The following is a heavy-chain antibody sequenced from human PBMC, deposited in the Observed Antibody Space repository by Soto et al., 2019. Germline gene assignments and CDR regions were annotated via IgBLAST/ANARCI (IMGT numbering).Heavy chain of an antibody. CDR1: GGSLSGGVHS. D-gene: IGHD2-8*01. CDR2: IFDSGST. J-gene: IGHJ2*01. CDR3: AREIMPLTNDWYFDL. Sequence: SETLSLTCSASGGSLSGGVHSWSWLRQPPGKGLEWIGHIFDSGSTYHNPSLKSRLTISVDTSKNQFSLRLSSVTAADTAVYYCAREIMPLTNDWYFDLWGRGTLVTVSS. V-gene: IGHV4-30-4*01.